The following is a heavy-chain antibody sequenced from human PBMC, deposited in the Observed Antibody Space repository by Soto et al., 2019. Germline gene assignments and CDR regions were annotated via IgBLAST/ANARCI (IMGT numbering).Heavy chain of an antibody. V-gene: IGHV3-21*01. Sequence: PGRSLRLSCAAPEFTFNTYNMTWAGLALGKGMEWVAAISSASLYIYYADSLKGRFTISRDNAKNSLYLQMNCLRAEDTAVYFCARVSEPEDDGPESYVIWGRG. CDR1: EFTFNTYN. CDR2: ISSASLYI. J-gene: IGHJ3*02. CDR3: ARVSEPEDDGPESYVI. D-gene: IGHD3-10*01.